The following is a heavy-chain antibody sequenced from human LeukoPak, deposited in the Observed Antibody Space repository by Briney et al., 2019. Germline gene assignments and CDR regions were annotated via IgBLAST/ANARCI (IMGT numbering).Heavy chain of an antibody. J-gene: IGHJ6*02. Sequence: PGGSLRPSCAASGFTFSSYAMPWVRQAPGKGLEWVAVISYDGSNKYYADSVKGRFTISRDNSKNTLYLQMNSLRAEDTAVYYCARDPKYYDFYYGMDVWGQGTTVTVSS. CDR2: ISYDGSNK. CDR3: ARDPKYYDFYYGMDV. D-gene: IGHD3-3*01. V-gene: IGHV3-30-3*01. CDR1: GFTFSSYA.